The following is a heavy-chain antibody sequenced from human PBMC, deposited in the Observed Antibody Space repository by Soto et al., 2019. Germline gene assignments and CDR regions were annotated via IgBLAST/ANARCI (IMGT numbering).Heavy chain of an antibody. CDR1: GFTFSGSA. D-gene: IGHD3-16*02. CDR3: TRAVEWGSYRRDAFDI. CDR2: IRSKANSYAT. J-gene: IGHJ3*02. Sequence: EVQLVESGGGLVQPGGSLKLSCAASGFTFSGSAMHWVRQASGKGVEWVGRIRSKANSYATAYAASVKGRFTISRDDSKNTAYLQMNSLKTEDTAVYYCTRAVEWGSYRRDAFDIWGQGTMVTVSS. V-gene: IGHV3-73*01.